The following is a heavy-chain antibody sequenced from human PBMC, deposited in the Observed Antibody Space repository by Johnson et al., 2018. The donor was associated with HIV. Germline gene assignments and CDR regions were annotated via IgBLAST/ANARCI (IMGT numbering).Heavy chain of an antibody. V-gene: IGHV3-11*04. J-gene: IGHJ3*02. CDR3: ARSYSRWDDVFDI. CDR2: ISSSGSTI. D-gene: IGHD1-26*01. Sequence: VQLVESGGGLVKPGGSLRLSCAASGFTFSDYYMSWIRQAPGKGLEWVSYISSSGSTIYYADSVKGRFTIYRDNAKNSLYLQVNSLRAEDTAVYYCARSYSRWDDVFDIWGQGTMVTVSS. CDR1: GFTFSDYY.